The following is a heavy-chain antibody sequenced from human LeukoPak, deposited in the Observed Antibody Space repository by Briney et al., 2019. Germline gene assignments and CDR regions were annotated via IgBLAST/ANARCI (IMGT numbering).Heavy chain of an antibody. V-gene: IGHV4-4*07. Sequence: SETLSLTCTVSGGSISNYHWSWIRQPAGKGLEGIGQIQTSGSTNYNPPLKSRVSMSIDTTEDQVSLTIRSVTAADTAFYYCARRDISSGWSFDYWGQGTLVTVSS. D-gene: IGHD6-19*01. CDR1: GGSISNYH. CDR3: ARRDISSGWSFDY. J-gene: IGHJ4*02. CDR2: IQTSGST.